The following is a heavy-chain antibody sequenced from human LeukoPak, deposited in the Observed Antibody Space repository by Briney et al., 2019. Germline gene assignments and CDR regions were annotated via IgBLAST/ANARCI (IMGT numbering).Heavy chain of an antibody. CDR2: ISACNGNT. CDR3: ARQNAAYDSSGYSNDY. Sequence: ASVKVSCKASGYTFTSYGISWVRQAPGQGLEWMGWISACNGNTNYAQKLQGRVTMTTDTSTSTAYMELRSLRSDDTAVYYCARQNAAYDSSGYSNDYWGQGTLVTVSS. D-gene: IGHD3-22*01. V-gene: IGHV1-18*01. CDR1: GYTFTSYG. J-gene: IGHJ4*02.